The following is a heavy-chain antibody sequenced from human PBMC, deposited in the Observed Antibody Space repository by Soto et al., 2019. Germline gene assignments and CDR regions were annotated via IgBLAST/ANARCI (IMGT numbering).Heavy chain of an antibody. J-gene: IGHJ4*02. CDR2: IYYSGST. Sequence: SETLSLTCTVSGGSISSGDYYWSWIRQPPGKGLEWIGYIYYSGSTYYNPSLKSRVTTSVDTSKNQFSLKLSSATAADTAVYYCARDRANWESFDYWGQGTLVTVSS. CDR1: GGSISSGDYY. CDR3: ARDRANWESFDY. D-gene: IGHD7-27*01. V-gene: IGHV4-30-4*01.